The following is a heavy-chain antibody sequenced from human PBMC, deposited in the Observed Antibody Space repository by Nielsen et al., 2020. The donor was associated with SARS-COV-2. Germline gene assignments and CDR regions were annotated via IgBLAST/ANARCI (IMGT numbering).Heavy chain of an antibody. D-gene: IGHD5-24*01. J-gene: IGHJ4*02. CDR3: ARGGYNIYDFDY. CDR1: GGSISTGSHY. V-gene: IGHV4-61*01. CDR2: MFYIGTA. Sequence: SETLSLTCIVSGGSISTGSHYWSWIRQPPGKRLEWIGYMFYIGTANYNPSFQSRVNISVDTSKNQFSLNLSSVTAADTAIYYCARGGYNIYDFDYWGQGTLVTVSS.